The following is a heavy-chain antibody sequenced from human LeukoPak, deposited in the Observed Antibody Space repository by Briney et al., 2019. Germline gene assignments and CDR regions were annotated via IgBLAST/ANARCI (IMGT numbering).Heavy chain of an antibody. Sequence: GGSLRLSCAASGVTFSSYRMNWVRQAPGKGLEWVAYISSSSSTIYYADSVKGRFTISRDNAKNSLYLQMNSLRAEDTAVYYCARDLHGGYSSSWYYFDYWGQGTLVTVSS. CDR3: ARDLHGGYSSSWYYFDY. D-gene: IGHD6-13*01. CDR1: GVTFSSYR. V-gene: IGHV3-48*04. J-gene: IGHJ4*02. CDR2: ISSSSSTI.